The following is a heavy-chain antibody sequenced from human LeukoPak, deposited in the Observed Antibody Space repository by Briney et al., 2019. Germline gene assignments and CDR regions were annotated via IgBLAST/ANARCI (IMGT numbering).Heavy chain of an antibody. V-gene: IGHV3-23*01. J-gene: IGHJ4*02. CDR3: AKDHIRRDGYSDFDY. D-gene: IGHD6-13*01. CDR1: GFTFGSYA. CDR2: ISESGGST. Sequence: GGSLRLSCAASGFTFGSYAMSWVRQAPGKGLEWVSGISESGGSTYYADSVKVRFTISRDNSKNTLFLQMNSLRAEDTAVYYCAKDHIRRDGYSDFDYWGQGTLVTVSS.